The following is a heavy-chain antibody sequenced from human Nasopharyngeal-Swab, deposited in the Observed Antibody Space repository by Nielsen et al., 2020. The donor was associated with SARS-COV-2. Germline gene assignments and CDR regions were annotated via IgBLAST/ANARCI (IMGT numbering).Heavy chain of an antibody. J-gene: IGHJ6*02. CDR3: ARDRVTGFLGQVYYYYGMDV. Sequence: WIRQPPGQGLEWIGSIYYSGSTYYNPSLKSRVTISVDTSKNQFSLKLSSVTAADTAVYYCARDRVTGFLGQVYYYYGMDVWGQGTTVTDSS. CDR2: IYYSGST. V-gene: IGHV4-39*07. D-gene: IGHD3-3*01.